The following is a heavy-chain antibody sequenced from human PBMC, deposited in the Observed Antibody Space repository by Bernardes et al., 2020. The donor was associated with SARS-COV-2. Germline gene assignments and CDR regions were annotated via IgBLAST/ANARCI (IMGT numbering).Heavy chain of an antibody. CDR1: GYTFTGHY. D-gene: IGHD3-16*02. J-gene: IGHJ3*02. V-gene: IGHV1-2*02. Sequence: ASVKVSCKASGYTFTGHYIHWVRQAPGHGREWMGWINPNGGGTNYAQKFQGRVTMTRDTSISTAFMDLSSLRADDTAVYYCARSYTSTFNPFDIWGQGTMVSV. CDR3: ARSYTSTFNPFDI. CDR2: INPNGGGT.